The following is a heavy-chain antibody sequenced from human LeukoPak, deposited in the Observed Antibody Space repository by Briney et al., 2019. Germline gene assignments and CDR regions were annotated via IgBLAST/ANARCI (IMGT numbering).Heavy chain of an antibody. CDR1: GFTFSTYS. Sequence: PGGSLRLSCAASGFTFSTYSMNWVRQAPGKGLEWASSISSSSSYIYYADSVKGRFTISRDNAKNSLYLQMNSLRAEDTAVYYCAGSTNHYYYYMDVWGKGTTVTVSS. CDR2: ISSSSSYI. CDR3: AGSTNHYYYYMDV. D-gene: IGHD2-2*01. J-gene: IGHJ6*03. V-gene: IGHV3-21*01.